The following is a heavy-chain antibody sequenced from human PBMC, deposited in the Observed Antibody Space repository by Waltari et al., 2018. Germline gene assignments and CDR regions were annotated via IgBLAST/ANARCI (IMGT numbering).Heavy chain of an antibody. CDR2: FDPEDGET. V-gene: IGHV1-24*01. CDR1: GYTLPELS. J-gene: IGHJ6*02. D-gene: IGHD1-1*01. Sequence: QVQLVQSGAEVKKPGASVKVSCKVSGYTLPELSMHWVRQAPGQGLEWMGGFDPEDGETIYAQKFQGRVTMTEDTSTDTAYMELSSLRSEDTAVYYCATSRQVGTRGNYYYGMDVWGQGTTVTVSS. CDR3: ATSRQVGTRGNYYYGMDV.